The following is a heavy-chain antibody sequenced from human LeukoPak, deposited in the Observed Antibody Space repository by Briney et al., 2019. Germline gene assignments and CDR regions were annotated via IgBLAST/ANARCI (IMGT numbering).Heavy chain of an antibody. D-gene: IGHD1-26*01. CDR2: INGGGGST. CDR1: GFTFNSYV. V-gene: IGHV3-23*01. Sequence: PGGSLRLSCAASGFTFNSYVMSWVRQAPGKGLEWVSAINGGGGSTYYADSVKGRFTISRDNSKNTLYLQVNSLRAEDTAVYYCAKGGKWDVTPFDYWGQGTLVTVSS. CDR3: AKGGKWDVTPFDY. J-gene: IGHJ4*02.